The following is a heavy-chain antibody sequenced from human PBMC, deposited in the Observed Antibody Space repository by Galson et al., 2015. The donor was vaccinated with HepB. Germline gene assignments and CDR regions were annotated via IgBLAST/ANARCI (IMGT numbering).Heavy chain of an antibody. Sequence: SLRLSCAASGFTFSSYAMHWVRQAPGKGLEWVAVISYDGSNKYYADSVKGRFTISRDNSKNTLYLQMNSLRAEDTAVYYCARDKRGSGSYFDYWGQGTLVTVSS. V-gene: IGHV3-30-3*01. CDR3: ARDKRGSGSYFDY. J-gene: IGHJ4*02. CDR2: ISYDGSNK. CDR1: GFTFSSYA. D-gene: IGHD3-10*01.